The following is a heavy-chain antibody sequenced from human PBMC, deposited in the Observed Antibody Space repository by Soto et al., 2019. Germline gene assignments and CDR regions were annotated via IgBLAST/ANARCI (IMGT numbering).Heavy chain of an antibody. V-gene: IGHV1-18*04. CDR1: GYTFPSYG. CDR3: ARLVPDIGATTPFFDY. D-gene: IGHD5-12*01. CDR2: ISAYNGNT. Sequence: AYVKVCSRASGYTFPSYGISWVQEATGKGLEWMGWISAYNGNTNYAQKLQGRVTMTTATSTSTAYMELTSLRSDDTAVYYCARLVPDIGATTPFFDYCGQGTLVTVSS. J-gene: IGHJ4*02.